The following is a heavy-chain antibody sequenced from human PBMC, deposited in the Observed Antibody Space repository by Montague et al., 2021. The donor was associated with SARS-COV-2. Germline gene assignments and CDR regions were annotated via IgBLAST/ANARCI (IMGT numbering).Heavy chain of an antibody. V-gene: IGHV4-39*01. CDR2: IYYSGST. CDR3: ARKASRGITIFGVVTASYYFDY. Sequence: SETLSLTCTVSGGSISSSSYYWGWIRQPPGKGLEWVGSIYYSGSTYYNPSLKSRVTISVDTSKNQFSLKLSSVTAADTAVYYRARKASRGITIFGVVTASYYFDYWGQGTLGTVSS. D-gene: IGHD3-3*01. J-gene: IGHJ4*02. CDR1: GGSISSSSYY.